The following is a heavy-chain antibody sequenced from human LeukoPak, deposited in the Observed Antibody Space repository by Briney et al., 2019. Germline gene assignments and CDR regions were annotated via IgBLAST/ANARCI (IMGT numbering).Heavy chain of an antibody. D-gene: IGHD1-26*01. CDR3: ARVRGSSGSYEYYHYMDV. V-gene: IGHV4-59*01. Sequence: PSETLSLTCTVSGVSISSYYWSWLRQPPGKGLEWIGYIYYSGTTNYNPSLKSRVTISVDTSKKQFSLNLNSVTAADTAVYYCARVRGSSGSYEYYHYMDVWGKGTTVTISS. J-gene: IGHJ6*03. CDR1: GVSISSYY. CDR2: IYYSGTT.